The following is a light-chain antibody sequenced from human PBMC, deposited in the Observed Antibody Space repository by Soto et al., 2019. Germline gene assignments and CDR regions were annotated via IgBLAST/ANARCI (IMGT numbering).Light chain of an antibody. V-gene: IGKV3-15*01. CDR3: QQYNNWPPLT. CDR1: QFVGSN. CDR2: GAS. Sequence: EIVMTQSPATLSVSPGERAAVSCRASQFVGSNLAWYQQKPGQAPRLLIYGASTRATGIPARFSGSGSGTEFTLTISSLQPEDFALYYCQQYNNWPPLTFGGGTKVEIK. J-gene: IGKJ4*01.